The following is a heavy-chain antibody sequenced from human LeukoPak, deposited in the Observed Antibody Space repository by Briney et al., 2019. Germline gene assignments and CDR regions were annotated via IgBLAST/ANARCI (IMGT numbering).Heavy chain of an antibody. CDR2: IYSGGST. Sequence: GGSLRLSCAASGVTVSNNYRNWVRQAPGKGLEWVSLIYSGGSTYYADSVKGRFTISRDNSKNTLYLQMNGLRAEDTAVYYCARDPPAVATNTYGWGQGTLVTVSS. CDR1: GVTVSNNY. CDR3: ARDPPAVATNTYG. J-gene: IGHJ4*02. D-gene: IGHD6-13*01. V-gene: IGHV3-66*01.